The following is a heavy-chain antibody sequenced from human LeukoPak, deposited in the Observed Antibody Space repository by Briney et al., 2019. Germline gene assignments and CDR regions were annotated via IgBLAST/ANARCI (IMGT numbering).Heavy chain of an antibody. CDR1: GGSFSGYY. Sequence: SETLSLTCAVYGGSFSGYYWSWIRQPPGKGLEWIGEINHSGSTNYNPSLKSRVTISVDTSKNQFSLKLSSVTAADTAVYYCARAKRGTTVTSYFDYWGQGTLVTVSS. CDR3: ARAKRGTTVTSYFDY. J-gene: IGHJ4*02. V-gene: IGHV4-34*01. D-gene: IGHD4-17*01. CDR2: INHSGST.